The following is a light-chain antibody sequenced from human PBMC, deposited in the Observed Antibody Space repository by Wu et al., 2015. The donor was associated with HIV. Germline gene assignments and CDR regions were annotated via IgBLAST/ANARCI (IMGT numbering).Light chain of an antibody. V-gene: IGKV1-5*03. J-gene: IGKJ2*01. Sequence: DIQMTQSPSTLSASIGDRVTITCRASQNINNWLAWYQQKPGKAPKLLIYKASTLESGVPSRFSGSGVGTEFTLTISSLQPDDFAIYYCQQFDTYSPTFGQGTKLQIK. CDR2: KAS. CDR1: QNINNW. CDR3: QQFDTYSPT.